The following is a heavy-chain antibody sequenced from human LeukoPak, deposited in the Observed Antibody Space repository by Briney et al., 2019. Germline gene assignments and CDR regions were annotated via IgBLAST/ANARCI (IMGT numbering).Heavy chain of an antibody. CDR3: ARDQSHIVGATIYWYFDL. J-gene: IGHJ2*01. Sequence: SETLSLTCTISGGSVSDYYWSWIRQSPGKGLEWIGYIYHTGSTSYSPSLKSRVTISADTSQNQFSLKLSSVTAADTAVYYCARDQSHIVGATIYWYFDLWGRGTLVTVSS. CDR2: IYHTGST. V-gene: IGHV4-59*02. CDR1: GGSVSDYY. D-gene: IGHD1-26*01.